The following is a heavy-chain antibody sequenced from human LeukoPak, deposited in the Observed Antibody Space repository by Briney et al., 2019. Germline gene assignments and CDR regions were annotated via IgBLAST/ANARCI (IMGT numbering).Heavy chain of an antibody. CDR1: GYSFTNYW. J-gene: IGHJ4*02. D-gene: IGHD3-10*01. Sequence: GESLKISCKGSGYSFTNYWIAWVRQMPGEGLEWMGIIYPGDSDPRYSPSFQGQVTISADKSINTAYLQWNSLKASDTAIYYCAGTRGYGSGSSFDYWGQGTLVTVSS. CDR3: AGTRGYGSGSSFDY. CDR2: IYPGDSDP. V-gene: IGHV5-51*01.